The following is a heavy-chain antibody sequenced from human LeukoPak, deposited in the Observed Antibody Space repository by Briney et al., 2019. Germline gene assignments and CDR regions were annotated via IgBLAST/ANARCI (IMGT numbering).Heavy chain of an antibody. V-gene: IGHV1-46*01. Sequence: ASVKVSCKASGYTFTSYYMHWVRQAPGQGLEWMGIINPSGGSTSYAQKFQGRVTMTRDMSTSTVYMELSSLRSEDTAVYYCAVCGGDCYHFDYWGQGTLVTVSS. D-gene: IGHD2-21*02. J-gene: IGHJ4*02. CDR1: GYTFTSYY. CDR3: AVCGGDCYHFDY. CDR2: INPSGGST.